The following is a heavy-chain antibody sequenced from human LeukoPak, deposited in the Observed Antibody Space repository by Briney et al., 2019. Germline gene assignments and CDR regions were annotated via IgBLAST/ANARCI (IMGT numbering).Heavy chain of an antibody. CDR1: GYTFTNFY. J-gene: IGHJ4*02. V-gene: IGHV1-46*01. CDR2: INPRGGSA. D-gene: IGHD3-10*01. Sequence: ASVKVSCKASGYTFTNFYMHWVRQVPGQGLEWMGIINPRGGSASSAQKFQGRVTLTRDTSTSTVYMELSRLRSEDTALYYCARDYHGSGSLTTFDYWGQGTLVTVSS. CDR3: ARDYHGSGSLTTFDY.